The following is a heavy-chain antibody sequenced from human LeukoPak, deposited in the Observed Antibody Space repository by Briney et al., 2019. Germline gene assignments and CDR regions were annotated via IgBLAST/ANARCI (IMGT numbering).Heavy chain of an antibody. CDR1: GFTFSSYS. Sequence: GGSLRLSCAASGFTFSSYSMNWVRQAPGKGLEWVSPISSSSSYIYYADSVKGRFTISRDNAKNSLYLQMNSLRAEDTAVYYCAKEDRGVSYWFDPWGQGTLVTVSS. CDR2: ISSSSSYI. D-gene: IGHD3-10*01. J-gene: IGHJ5*02. V-gene: IGHV3-21*01. CDR3: AKEDRGVSYWFDP.